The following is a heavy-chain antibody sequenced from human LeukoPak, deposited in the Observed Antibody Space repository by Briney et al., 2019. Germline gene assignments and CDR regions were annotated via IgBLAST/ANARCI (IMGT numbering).Heavy chain of an antibody. CDR3: AREGLLWFGELLSYYYYGMDV. D-gene: IGHD3-10*01. CDR1: GYTFTGYY. CDR2: INPNSGGT. V-gene: IGHV1-2*02. Sequence: ASVKVSCKASGYTFTGYYMHWVRQAPGQGLEWVGWINPNSGGTNYAQKFQGRVTMTRDTSISTAYMELSRLRSDDTAVYYCAREGLLWFGELLSYYYYGMDVWGQGTTVTVSS. J-gene: IGHJ6*02.